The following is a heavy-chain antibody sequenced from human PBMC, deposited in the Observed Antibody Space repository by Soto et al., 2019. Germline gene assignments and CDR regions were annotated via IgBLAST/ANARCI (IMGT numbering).Heavy chain of an antibody. CDR3: ARTPETRDWLDP. J-gene: IGHJ5*02. V-gene: IGHV4-59*02. Sequence: PSETLSLTCSVSGASVSSYYWSWVRQPPGKGLEWIGYIYYIGAYNYNPSLKSRVTISADTSKNQFSLKLTSVTAADTAVYYCARTPETRDWLDPWGQGTLVTVSS. CDR1: GASVSSYY. CDR2: IYYIGAY. D-gene: IGHD1-7*01.